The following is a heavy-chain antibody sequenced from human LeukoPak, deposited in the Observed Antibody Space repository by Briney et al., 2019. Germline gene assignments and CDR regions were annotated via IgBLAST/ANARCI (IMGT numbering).Heavy chain of an antibody. Sequence: SETLSLTCAVYGGSFSGYCWSWIRQPPGKGLEWIGEINHSGSTNYNPSLKSRVTISVDTSKNQFSLKLSSVTAADTAVYYCAREDYYDSSGYYYVAYWGQGTLVTVSS. V-gene: IGHV4-34*01. J-gene: IGHJ4*02. D-gene: IGHD3-22*01. CDR1: GGSFSGYC. CDR3: AREDYYDSSGYYYVAY. CDR2: INHSGST.